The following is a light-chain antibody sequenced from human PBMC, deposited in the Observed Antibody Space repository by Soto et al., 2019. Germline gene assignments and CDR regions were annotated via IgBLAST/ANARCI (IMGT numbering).Light chain of an antibody. J-gene: IGKJ1*01. Sequence: DIQMTQSPSTLSGSVGDRVTMTFRASQTISSWLAWYQQKPGKAPKLLIYKASTLKSGVPSRFSGGGSGTEFSLTISSLQPDDFATYYCQQYNYFWAFGQGTKVDI. V-gene: IGKV1-5*03. CDR3: QQYNYFWA. CDR1: QTISSW. CDR2: KAS.